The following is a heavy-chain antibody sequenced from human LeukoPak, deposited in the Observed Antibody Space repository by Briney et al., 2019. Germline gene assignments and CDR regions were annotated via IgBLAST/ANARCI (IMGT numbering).Heavy chain of an antibody. CDR2: MFSGDST. V-gene: IGHV3-53*01. Sequence: PGGSLRLSCEVSGFSVDGNYMTWVRQVPGRGLEWVALMFSGDSTDYPDSVKGRFTISRDKSKNTLHLQMDSLRPEDTAMYYCALTYYFDRRGYSYFDYWGQGALVTVSS. J-gene: IGHJ4*02. CDR3: ALTYYFDRRGYSYFDY. CDR1: GFSVDGNY. D-gene: IGHD3-22*01.